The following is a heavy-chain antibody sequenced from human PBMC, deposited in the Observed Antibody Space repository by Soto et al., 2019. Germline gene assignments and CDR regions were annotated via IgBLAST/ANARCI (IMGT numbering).Heavy chain of an antibody. V-gene: IGHV3-21*01. CDR3: AREAIRSFDE. Sequence: GGSLRLSCVASRFTFSSAVMSWVRQAPGKGLEWVASSSTSGSFVWYADSVKGRFTISRDNAKNSLYLLMNSLKAEDSAVYFCAREAIRSFDEWGQGTLVTVSS. CDR2: SSTSGSFV. J-gene: IGHJ4*02. D-gene: IGHD3-10*01. CDR1: RFTFSSAV.